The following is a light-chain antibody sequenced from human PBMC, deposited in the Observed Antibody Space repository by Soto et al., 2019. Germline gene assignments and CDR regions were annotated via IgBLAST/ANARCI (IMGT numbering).Light chain of an antibody. V-gene: IGLV2-11*01. CDR2: DVM. J-gene: IGLJ1*01. Sequence: QSVLTQPRSVSGSPGQSVTISCTGTSSDVGGYNFVSWFQHHPGKAPKLIIYDVMKRPSGVPHPFSGSKSGNTASLTISGLQAEDEADYYCCSYAGGNSHVFGTGTKVTVL. CDR3: CSYAGGNSHV. CDR1: SSDVGGYNF.